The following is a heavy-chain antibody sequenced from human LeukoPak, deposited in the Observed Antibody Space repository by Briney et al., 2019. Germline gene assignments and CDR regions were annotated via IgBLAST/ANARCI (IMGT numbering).Heavy chain of an antibody. CDR1: GFTFSSYW. J-gene: IGHJ4*02. Sequence: GGSLRLSCAASGFTFSSYWMSWVRQAPGKGLEWVSSISGSGGTTYYADSVKGRFTISRDNSKNTLYLQMNSLGAEDTAVYYCAKEQYKIFGVDPFDYWGQGTLVSVTS. CDR2: ISGSGGTT. CDR3: AKEQYKIFGVDPFDY. V-gene: IGHV3-23*01. D-gene: IGHD3-3*01.